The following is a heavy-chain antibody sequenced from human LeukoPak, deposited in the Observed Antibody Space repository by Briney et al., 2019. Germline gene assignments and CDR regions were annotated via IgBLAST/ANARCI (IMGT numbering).Heavy chain of an antibody. CDR3: ARDYYDSSGYFYPNAFDI. D-gene: IGHD3-22*01. Sequence: TGGSLRLSCAAYGFTFSTYSMNWVRQAPGEGLEWISYISSSSRTINYAASVKGRFTIYSDNAKNSLYLQMNSLRDEDTAVYYCARDYYDSSGYFYPNAFDIWGQGTMVTVSS. CDR1: GFTFSTYS. J-gene: IGHJ3*02. V-gene: IGHV3-48*02. CDR2: ISSSSRTI.